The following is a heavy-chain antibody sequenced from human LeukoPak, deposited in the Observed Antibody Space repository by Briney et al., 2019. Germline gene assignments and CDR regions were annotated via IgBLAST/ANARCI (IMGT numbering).Heavy chain of an antibody. D-gene: IGHD3-10*01. Sequence: GGSLRLSCAASGFTFSSYWMTWIRQAPEKGLEWVAHIKEDATESRSADSVKGRFTISRDNTKNSLFLQLNSLRAEDTAVYYCVRDRGWYHFDLWGQGTLVTVSS. J-gene: IGHJ4*02. CDR2: IKEDATES. V-gene: IGHV3-7*01. CDR1: GFTFSSYW. CDR3: VRDRGWYHFDL.